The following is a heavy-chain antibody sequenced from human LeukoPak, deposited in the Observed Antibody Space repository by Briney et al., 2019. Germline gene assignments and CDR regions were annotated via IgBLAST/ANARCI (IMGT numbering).Heavy chain of an antibody. D-gene: IGHD7-27*01. CDR2: IKRKTDVGTT. V-gene: IGHV3-15*07. CDR3: TTGNWGPY. Sequence: GGSLRLSCAASGFTFSNAWMNWVRQAPGKGLEWVGRIKRKTDVGTTDYATPVKGRFTISRDDSKNTLYLQMNSLKTEDTAVYYCTTGNWGPYWGQGTLVTVSS. J-gene: IGHJ4*02. CDR1: GFTFSNAW.